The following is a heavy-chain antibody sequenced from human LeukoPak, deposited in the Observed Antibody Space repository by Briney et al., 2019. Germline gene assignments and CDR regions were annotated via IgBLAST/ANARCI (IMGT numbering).Heavy chain of an antibody. D-gene: IGHD3-10*01. CDR2: IYYSGST. J-gene: IGHJ4*02. Sequence: SETLSLTCTVSGDSINGGGYYWSWIRQHPGKGLEWIGYIYYSGSTYYNPSLKSRVTISVDTSKNQFSLKVNSVTVADTAVHYCARDNYYGPGSFVYWGQGTLVTVSS. CDR1: GDSINGGGYY. CDR3: ARDNYYGPGSFVY. V-gene: IGHV4-31*03.